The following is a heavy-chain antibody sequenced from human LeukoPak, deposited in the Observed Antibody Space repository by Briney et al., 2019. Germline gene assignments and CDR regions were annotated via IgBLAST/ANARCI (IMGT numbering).Heavy chain of an antibody. CDR2: IYHSGST. J-gene: IGHJ4*02. V-gene: IGHV4-30-2*01. D-gene: IGHD6-6*01. Sequence: SQTLSLTCTVSGGSISSGGYYWSWIRQPPGKGLEWIGYIYHSGSTYYNPSLKSRVTISVDRSKNQFSLKLSSVTAADTAVYYCARGGALSIAALEVFGYFDYWGQGTLVTVSS. CDR3: ARGGALSIAALEVFGYFDY. CDR1: GGSISSGGYY.